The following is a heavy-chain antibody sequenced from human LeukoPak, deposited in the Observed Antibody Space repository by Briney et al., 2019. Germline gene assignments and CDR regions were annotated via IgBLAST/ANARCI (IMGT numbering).Heavy chain of an antibody. D-gene: IGHD6-13*01. Sequence: ASVKVSCKASGGTFSSYAISGGRQAPGQGLEWMGGIIPIFVTANYAQKFQGRVTITADESTSTAHMDLSTLRYEDTAVYYCARAVIAAAGISSYYYGMDVWGKGTTVTVSS. CDR1: GGTFSSYA. J-gene: IGHJ6*04. V-gene: IGHV1-69*13. CDR2: IIPIFVTA. CDR3: ARAVIAAAGISSYYYGMDV.